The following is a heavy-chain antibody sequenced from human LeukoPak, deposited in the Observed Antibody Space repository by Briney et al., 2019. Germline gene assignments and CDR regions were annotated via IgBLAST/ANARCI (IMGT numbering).Heavy chain of an antibody. D-gene: IGHD6-13*01. CDR1: GSTFSSYG. Sequence: GGSLRLSCAASGSTFSSYGMHWVRQAPGKGLEWVAVIWYDGSNKYYADSVKGRFTISRDNSKNTLYLQMNSLRAEDTAVYYCARDDGSSWYAPVYWGQGTLVTVSS. CDR3: ARDDGSSWYAPVY. V-gene: IGHV3-33*01. CDR2: IWYDGSNK. J-gene: IGHJ4*02.